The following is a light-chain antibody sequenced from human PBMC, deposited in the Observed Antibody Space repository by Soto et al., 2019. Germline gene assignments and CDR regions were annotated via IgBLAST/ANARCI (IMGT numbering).Light chain of an antibody. Sequence: QSVLTQPASVSGSPGQSITISCTGTSSDVGGYNYVSWYQQHPGKAPKLMIYEVSNRPSGVSNRSSGSKSGNTASLTISGLQAEDEADYFCCSYAGSSAPYVFGTGTKVTVL. J-gene: IGLJ1*01. CDR2: EVS. CDR3: CSYAGSSAPYV. V-gene: IGLV2-14*01. CDR1: SSDVGGYNY.